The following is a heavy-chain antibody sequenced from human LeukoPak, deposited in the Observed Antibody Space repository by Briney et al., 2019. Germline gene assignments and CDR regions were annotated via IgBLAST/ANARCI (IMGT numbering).Heavy chain of an antibody. CDR1: GFTFSNAW. CDR3: TTGRVGYYDTSGYDAFDI. V-gene: IGHV3-15*01. D-gene: IGHD3-22*01. J-gene: IGHJ3*02. CDR2: IKSKTDGGTT. Sequence: GGSLRLSCEASGFTFSNAWMSWVRQAPGKGLEWVGRIKSKTDGGTTDYDAPVKGRFTISRADSKTTLYLQMNSLKTEDTAVYYCTTGRVGYYDTSGYDAFDIWGQGTLVTVSS.